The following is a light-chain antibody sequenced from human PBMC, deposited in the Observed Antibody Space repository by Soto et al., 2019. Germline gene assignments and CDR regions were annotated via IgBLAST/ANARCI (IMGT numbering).Light chain of an antibody. Sequence: EILLTQSPGTLSLSPGERATLSCRASHSVSSSYLAWYQQKPGQAPRLLIYGASNRATGIPDRFSSSGSGTDFTLTISRLEPEDFAVYYCQQYGSSPPYTFGQGTKLEIK. J-gene: IGKJ2*01. CDR3: QQYGSSPPYT. CDR1: HSVSSSY. V-gene: IGKV3-20*01. CDR2: GAS.